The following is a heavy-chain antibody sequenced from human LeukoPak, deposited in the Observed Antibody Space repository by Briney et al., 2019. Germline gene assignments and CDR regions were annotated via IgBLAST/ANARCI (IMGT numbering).Heavy chain of an antibody. CDR3: ARERKYDSNFDY. D-gene: IGHD1-1*01. J-gene: IGHJ4*02. CDR2: IKQDGSEQ. V-gene: IGHV3-7*01. Sequence: GGSLRLSCAASGFTFSRSWMNWVRRAPGKGLEWVANIKQDGSEQYYMDSVKGRFTISRDNAKNSLYLQMNSLRAEDTAVYYCARERKYDSNFDYWGQGTLVTVSS. CDR1: GFTFSRSW.